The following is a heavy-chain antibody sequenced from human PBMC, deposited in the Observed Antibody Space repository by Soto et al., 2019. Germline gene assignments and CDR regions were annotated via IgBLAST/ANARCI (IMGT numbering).Heavy chain of an antibody. J-gene: IGHJ6*02. V-gene: IGHV1-69*06. D-gene: IGHD6-19*01. CDR1: GGTFSSYA. CDR2: IIPIFGTA. CDR3: ARDGGIAVAGTVRDYYYGMDV. Sequence: GASVKVSCKASGGTFSSYAISWVRQAPGQGLEWMGGIIPIFGTANYAQKFQGRVTITADKSTSTAYMELSSLRSEDTAVYYCARDGGIAVAGTVRDYYYGMDVWGQGTTVTVSS.